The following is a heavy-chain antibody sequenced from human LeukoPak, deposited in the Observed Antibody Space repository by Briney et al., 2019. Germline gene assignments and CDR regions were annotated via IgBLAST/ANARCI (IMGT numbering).Heavy chain of an antibody. CDR1: GFTFSTYP. J-gene: IGHJ4*02. Sequence: GGSLRLSCAASGFTFSTYPMSWVRQSPGKGLEWVSSMSGSGSSTYYEDSVKGRFSISRDNSKNTLYLQMNSLRADDTAVHYCAKDRDGSARYYTNCDYWGQGTLVTVSS. D-gene: IGHD3-10*01. CDR2: MSGSGSST. V-gene: IGHV3-23*01. CDR3: AKDRDGSARYYTNCDY.